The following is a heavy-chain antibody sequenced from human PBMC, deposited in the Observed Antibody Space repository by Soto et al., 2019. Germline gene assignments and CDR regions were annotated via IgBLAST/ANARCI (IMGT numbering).Heavy chain of an antibody. V-gene: IGHV4-59*01. J-gene: IGHJ6*02. D-gene: IGHD4-4*01. CDR3: ARAVTLYYYGMDV. Sequence: SDTLSLTCTVSGGSISSYYWSWIRQPPGKGLEWIGYIYYSGSTNYNPSLKSRVTISVDTSKNQFSLKLSSVTAADTAVYYCARAVTLYYYGMDVWGQGTTVTVS. CDR2: IYYSGST. CDR1: GGSISSYY.